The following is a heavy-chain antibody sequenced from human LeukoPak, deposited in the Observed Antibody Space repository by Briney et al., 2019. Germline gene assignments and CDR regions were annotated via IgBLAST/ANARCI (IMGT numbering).Heavy chain of an antibody. CDR1: EXTISSNY. J-gene: IGHJ3*02. CDR2: NYSGGST. Sequence: PGSSLRFSYPSSEXTISSNYSSWGRPAPGKGLEWGSVNYSGGSTYYADSVKGRFTMSRDNSENTAYLQMNSLTAEDTAVYYCARVRVVPAAIPDGFDIWGQGTMVTVSS. D-gene: IGHD2-2*01. V-gene: IGHV3-53*01. CDR3: ARVRVVPAAIPDGFDI.